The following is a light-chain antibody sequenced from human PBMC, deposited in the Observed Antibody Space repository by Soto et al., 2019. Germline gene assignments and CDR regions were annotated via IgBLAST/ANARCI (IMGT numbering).Light chain of an antibody. CDR2: GAS. Sequence: DIQMTQSPSSLSASVGDRVTITCRASQSITIYLNWYQQKPGEAPNLLIFGASTLQSGVPSRFSGSGSGTDFTLTISSLQPEDFATYYCQQSYHTPYTFGQGTNLEIK. J-gene: IGKJ2*01. CDR3: QQSYHTPYT. V-gene: IGKV1-39*01. CDR1: QSITIY.